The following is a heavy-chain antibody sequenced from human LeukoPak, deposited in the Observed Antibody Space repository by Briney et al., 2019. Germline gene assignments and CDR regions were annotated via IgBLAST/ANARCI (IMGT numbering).Heavy chain of an antibody. D-gene: IGHD4-11*01. CDR1: GGSSSRYS. CDR3: ARAKDDYNPYYFDY. J-gene: IGHJ4*02. Sequence: PSETLSLTCTVSGGSSSRYSWSWIRQPPGKGLEWIAYIFYSGSTNYNPSLKSRVTISVDTSKDQLSLRLSSVTAADTAVYYCARAKDDYNPYYFDYWGLGTLVTVSS. CDR2: IFYSGST. V-gene: IGHV4-59*01.